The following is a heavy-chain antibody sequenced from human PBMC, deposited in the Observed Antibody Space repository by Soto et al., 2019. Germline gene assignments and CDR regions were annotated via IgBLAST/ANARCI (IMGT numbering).Heavy chain of an antibody. CDR2: IIPVNGLA. CDR3: AIANSWRDAFRF. Sequence: VQSGAEMKKSGSSVKVSCTASRGIVNTNVINWVRQAPGHGLEWMGRIIPVNGLAQYAQKFQGRVTITANRSTSAADMEVSSLTSEDTAIYYCAIANSWRDAFRFWDQGT. CDR1: RGIVNTNV. D-gene: IGHD1-7*01. V-gene: IGHV1-69*02. J-gene: IGHJ3*01.